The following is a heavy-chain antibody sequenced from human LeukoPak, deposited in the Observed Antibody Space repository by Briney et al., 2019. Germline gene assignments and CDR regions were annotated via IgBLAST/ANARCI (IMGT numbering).Heavy chain of an antibody. D-gene: IGHD2-21*02. V-gene: IGHV3-23*01. J-gene: IGHJ4*02. Sequence: GGSLGLSCAASGFNFANHAMSWVRQTAGKGLEWVSAISGGGDITYYADSVKGRFTISRDNSKDTLFLQMHSLRPGDTAVYYCVREDTPATANYWGQGTLVTISS. CDR1: GFNFANHA. CDR2: ISGGGDIT. CDR3: VREDTPATANY.